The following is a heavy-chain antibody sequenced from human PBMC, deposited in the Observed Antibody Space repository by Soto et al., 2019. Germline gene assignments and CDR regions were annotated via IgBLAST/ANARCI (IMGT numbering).Heavy chain of an antibody. Sequence: ASVKVSCKASGYTFSNYGISWVRQAPGQGLEWMGWISAYNGDTNYAQKLQGRVTMTTDTSTSTAYMELRSLRSDDTAVYYCTRDYGITGKQPIDYWGQGTXVTVSS. CDR2: ISAYNGDT. V-gene: IGHV1-18*01. CDR3: TRDYGITGKQPIDY. CDR1: GYTFSNYG. D-gene: IGHD1-20*01. J-gene: IGHJ4*02.